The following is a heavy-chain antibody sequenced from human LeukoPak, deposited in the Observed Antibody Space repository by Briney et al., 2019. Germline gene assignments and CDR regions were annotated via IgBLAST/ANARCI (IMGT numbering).Heavy chain of an antibody. J-gene: IGHJ6*03. Sequence: SVKVSCKASGDTFSSYAISWVRQAPGQGLEWMGGIIPIFGTANYAQKFQGRVTITTNESMSTAYMEMSSLRSEDTAVYYGTRQRRRDYYYYYMDVWGKGTTVTVSS. CDR3: TRQRRRDYYYYYMDV. D-gene: IGHD6-25*01. CDR2: IIPIFGTA. CDR1: GDTFSSYA. V-gene: IGHV1-69*05.